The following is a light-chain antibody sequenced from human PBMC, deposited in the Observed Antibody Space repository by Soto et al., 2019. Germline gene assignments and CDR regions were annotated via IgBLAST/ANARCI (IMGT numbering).Light chain of an antibody. J-gene: IGKJ4*01. Sequence: EIALTQSPATLSLSPGERATLSCRASQSISRYLAWYQQKPGQAPRLLIYDASNRATGIPARFSGSGSGTGFTLTISSLEPEDFAVYYCQQRGNWPSFGGGTKVDIK. CDR1: QSISRY. CDR2: DAS. CDR3: QQRGNWPS. V-gene: IGKV3-11*01.